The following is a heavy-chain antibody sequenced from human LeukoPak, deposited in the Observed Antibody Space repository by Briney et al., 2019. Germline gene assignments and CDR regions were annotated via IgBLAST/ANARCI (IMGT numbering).Heavy chain of an antibody. CDR2: ISYDGSNE. D-gene: IGHD4-17*01. Sequence: PGGSLRLSCAASGFTFSSYVMHWVRQAPGKGLEWVAIISYDGSNEYYADSVKGRFTISRDNSKNTLYLQMNSLRAEDTAVYYCARDGVFLVTSLWYYYYYMDVWGKGTTVTVSS. CDR1: GFTFSSYV. V-gene: IGHV3-30*04. CDR3: ARDGVFLVTSLWYYYYYMDV. J-gene: IGHJ6*03.